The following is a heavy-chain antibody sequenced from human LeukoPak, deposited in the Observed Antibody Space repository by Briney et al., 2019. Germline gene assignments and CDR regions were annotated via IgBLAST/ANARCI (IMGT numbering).Heavy chain of an antibody. D-gene: IGHD6-13*01. V-gene: IGHV3-7*01. Sequence: GGSLRLSCAASGSTISRYWMSWVRQAPGKGLEWVANIKEDGSEKNYVDSVKGRFTISRDNDKSSLYLQMNSLRVEDTALYYCAVIVAAGTGGFDSWGQGTLVTVSS. CDR2: IKEDGSEK. J-gene: IGHJ4*02. CDR1: GSTISRYW. CDR3: AVIVAAGTGGFDS.